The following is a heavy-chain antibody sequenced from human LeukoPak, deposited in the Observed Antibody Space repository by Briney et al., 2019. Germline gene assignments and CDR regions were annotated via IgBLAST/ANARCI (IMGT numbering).Heavy chain of an antibody. V-gene: IGHV3-74*01. CDR2: INSDRSGT. J-gene: IGHJ4*02. D-gene: IGHD2-2*01. Sequence: GGSQRLSCAASGFTFSSYWMHWVRQAPGKGLVWVSRINSDRSGTSYADSVKGRFTISRDNAKNTLYLQMNSLRAEDTAVYYCAKGGSTVIDYWGQGTLVTVSS. CDR3: AKGGSTVIDY. CDR1: GFTFSSYW.